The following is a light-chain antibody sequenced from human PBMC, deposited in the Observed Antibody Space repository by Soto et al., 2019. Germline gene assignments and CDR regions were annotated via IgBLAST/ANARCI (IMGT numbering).Light chain of an antibody. CDR1: SSDVGAYHY. Sequence: QSALTQPASVYGSPGQSITISCTGTSSDVGAYHYVSWYQQHPGQVHKLMIYDVSNRPSGVSNRFSGSKSGNTASLTISGLHAEDEADYYCSSYTSSSHYVFGTGTKLTVL. V-gene: IGLV2-14*01. J-gene: IGLJ1*01. CDR2: DVS. CDR3: SSYTSSSHYV.